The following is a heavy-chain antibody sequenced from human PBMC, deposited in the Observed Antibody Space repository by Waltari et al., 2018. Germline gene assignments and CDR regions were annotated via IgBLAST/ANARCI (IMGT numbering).Heavy chain of an antibody. D-gene: IGHD6-25*01. V-gene: IGHV4-34*01. CDR3: ARGKRLAYYYYYYMDV. J-gene: IGHJ6*03. Sequence: QVQLQQWGAGLLKPSETLSLTCAVYGGSFSGYYWSWIRQSPGKGLEWIGEINHSGSTNYNPSLKSRVTISVDTSKNQFSLKLSSVTAADTAVYYCARGKRLAYYYYYYMDVWGKGTTVTVSS. CDR2: INHSGST. CDR1: GGSFSGYY.